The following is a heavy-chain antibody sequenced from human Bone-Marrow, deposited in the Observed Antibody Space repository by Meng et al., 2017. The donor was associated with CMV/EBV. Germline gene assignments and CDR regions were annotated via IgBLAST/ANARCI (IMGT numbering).Heavy chain of an antibody. Sequence: ASVKVSCKASGYIFTVYYILWVRQAPGQGLEYMGWINPNSAYTISAQKFQGRVTMTRDTSISTAYMELSWLTSDDTAVYYCVRDLKGTSVTTRGLYGMDVWGQGTTVTVSS. CDR1: GYIFTVYY. D-gene: IGHD4-11*01. J-gene: IGHJ6*02. CDR2: INPNSAYT. CDR3: VRDLKGTSVTTRGLYGMDV. V-gene: IGHV1-2*02.